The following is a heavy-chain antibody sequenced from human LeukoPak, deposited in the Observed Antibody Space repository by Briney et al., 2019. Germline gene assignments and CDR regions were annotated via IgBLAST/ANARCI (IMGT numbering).Heavy chain of an antibody. J-gene: IGHJ4*02. CDR1: GASVSSFQ. CDR3: ATSNDAKIAPFDN. Sequence: SETLSLTCSVSGASVSSFQWSWIRQSPGKGLEWIGYIYTNGRTNSNPSLKSRVTMSLDTSKNQCPLKLTSVSAADTAVYYCATSNDAKIAPFDNWGQGSLVTVSS. CDR2: IYTNGRT. D-gene: IGHD2-8*01. V-gene: IGHV4-4*09.